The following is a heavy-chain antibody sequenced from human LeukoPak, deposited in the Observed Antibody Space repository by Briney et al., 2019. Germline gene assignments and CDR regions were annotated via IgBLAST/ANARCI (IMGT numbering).Heavy chain of an antibody. D-gene: IGHD3-16*01. CDR1: GFSLSTSGMR. V-gene: IGHV2-70*04. CDR2: IDWDDDK. Sequence: SGPALVKPTQTLTLTCTFSGFSLSTSGMRVSWIRQPPGKALEWLARIDWDDDKFYSTSLKTRLTISKDTSKNQVVLTMTNMDPVDTATYSCARMGSSGGDAFDYWGQGTLVAVSS. J-gene: IGHJ4*02. CDR3: ARMGSSGGDAFDY.